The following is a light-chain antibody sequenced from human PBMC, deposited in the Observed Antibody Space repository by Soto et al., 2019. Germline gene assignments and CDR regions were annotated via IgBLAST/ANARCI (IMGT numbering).Light chain of an antibody. J-gene: IGLJ3*02. CDR3: AAWDDSLSARV. V-gene: IGLV1-47*01. Sequence: SVLTQPPSASGTPGQRVTISCSGSSSNIGSSYVHWYQQLPGTAPKLLIYRNNQRPSGVPDRFSGSKSGTSASLAISGLRSEDEADYYCAAWDDSLSARVFGGGTKVTVL. CDR2: RNN. CDR1: SSNIGSSY.